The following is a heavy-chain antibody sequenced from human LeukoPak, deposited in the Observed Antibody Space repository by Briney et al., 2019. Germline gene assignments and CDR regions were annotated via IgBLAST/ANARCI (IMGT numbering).Heavy chain of an antibody. CDR2: INPNSGGT. CDR3: ARVPYYDILTGYYTPRLDY. J-gene: IGHJ4*02. CDR1: GYTFTGYY. V-gene: IGHV1-2*02. D-gene: IGHD3-9*01. Sequence: ASVKVSFKASGYTFTGYYMHWVRQAPGQGLEWMGWINPNSGGTNYAQKFQGRVTMTRDTSISTAYMELSRLRSDDTAVYYCARVPYYDILTGYYTPRLDYWGQGTLVTVSS.